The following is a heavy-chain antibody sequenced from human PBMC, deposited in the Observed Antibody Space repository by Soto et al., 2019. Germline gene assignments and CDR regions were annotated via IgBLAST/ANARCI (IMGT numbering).Heavy chain of an antibody. CDR1: GCSIGSGGYY. CDR2: IYYSGST. J-gene: IGHJ4*02. D-gene: IGHD4-17*01. V-gene: IGHV4-31*03. Sequence: PSETLSLTCTVSGCSIGSGGYYWSWIRQHPGKGLEWIGYIYYSGSTYYNPSLKSRVTISVDTSKNQFSLKLSSVTAADTAVYYCANYEGYYFDYWGQGTLVTVSS. CDR3: ANYEGYYFDY.